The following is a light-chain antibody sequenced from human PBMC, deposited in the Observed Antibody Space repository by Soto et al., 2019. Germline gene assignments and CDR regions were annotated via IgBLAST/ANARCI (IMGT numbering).Light chain of an antibody. J-gene: IGKJ2*01. V-gene: IGKV1-39*01. CDR2: AAS. CDR1: QTISTY. CDR3: QQSLGIPYT. Sequence: DIQMTQSPSALSASVGDRVTITCRASQTISTYLNWYQQKPGKAPKLLIYAASTLQSGVLSRFSGSGSGTDFTLTISSLQPEDFATYYCQQSLGIPYTFGQGTRLEIK.